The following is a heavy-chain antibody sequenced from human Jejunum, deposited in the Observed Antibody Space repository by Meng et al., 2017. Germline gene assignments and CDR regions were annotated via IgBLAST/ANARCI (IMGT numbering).Heavy chain of an antibody. CDR3: ARGRVVATGMDV. D-gene: IGHD2-15*01. J-gene: IGHJ6*02. V-gene: IGHV3-11*01. Sequence: GESLKISCEGSGFTFSDKYMTWIRQAPGKGLEWVTYINGNGDNIRYADSVKGRFTISRDKSKNSLSLEINGLRVEDTAVYYCARGRVVATGMDVWGPGTMVTVSS. CDR1: GFTFSDKY. CDR2: INGNGDNI.